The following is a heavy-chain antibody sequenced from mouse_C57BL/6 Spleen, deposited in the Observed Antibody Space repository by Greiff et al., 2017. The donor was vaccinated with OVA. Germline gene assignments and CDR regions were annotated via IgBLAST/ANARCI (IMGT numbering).Heavy chain of an antibody. Sequence: QVQLKESGAELARPGASVKLSCKASGYTFTSYGISWVKQRTGQGLEWIGEIYPRSGNTYYNEKFKGKATLTADKSSSTAYMELRSLTSEDSAVYFCARKGLHYSWGQGTLVTVSA. V-gene: IGHV1-81*01. CDR3: ARKGLHYS. J-gene: IGHJ3*01. D-gene: IGHD1-2*01. CDR2: IYPRSGNT. CDR1: GYTFTSYG.